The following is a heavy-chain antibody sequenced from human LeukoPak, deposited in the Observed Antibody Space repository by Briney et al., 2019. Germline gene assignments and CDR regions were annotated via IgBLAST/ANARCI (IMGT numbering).Heavy chain of an antibody. J-gene: IGHJ4*02. D-gene: IGHD3-3*01. V-gene: IGHV1-18*01. CDR3: ARVVEFITIFGVVIIRHFDY. CDR1: GYTFTSYG. Sequence: GASVKVSCKASGYTFTSYGISWVRQAPGQGLEWMGWISAYNGNTNYAQKLQGRVTMTTDTSTSTAYMELRSLRSDDTAVYYCARVVEFITIFGVVIIRHFDYWGQGTLVTVSS. CDR2: ISAYNGNT.